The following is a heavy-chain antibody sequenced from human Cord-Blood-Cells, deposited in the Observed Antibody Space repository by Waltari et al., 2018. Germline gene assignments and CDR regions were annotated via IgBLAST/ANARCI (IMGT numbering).Heavy chain of an antibody. D-gene: IGHD6-6*01. J-gene: IGHJ3*02. CDR2: IYHSGRT. Sequence: QVQLQESGPGLVKPSGTLSLTCAVSGGSISSSNWWSWVRQPPGKGLEWIGEIYHSGRTKHNPSLKSRVTISVDKSKSQFALKLSSVTAADTAVYYCAREYSSSSKAFDIWGQGTMVTVSS. V-gene: IGHV4-4*02. CDR3: AREYSSSSKAFDI. CDR1: GGSISSSNW.